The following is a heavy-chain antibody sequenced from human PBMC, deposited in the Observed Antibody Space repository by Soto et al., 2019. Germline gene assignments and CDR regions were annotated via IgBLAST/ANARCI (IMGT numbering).Heavy chain of an antibody. CDR2: MNPNSGNT. J-gene: IGHJ4*02. D-gene: IGHD6-13*01. CDR1: GYTFTSYD. CDR3: AREHSSSWRFDY. V-gene: IGHV1-8*01. Sequence: QVQLVQSGAEVKKPGASVKVSCKASGYTFTSYDINWVRQATGQGLEWMGWMNPNSGNTGYAQKFQGRVTMTSNTSIRTAYMELSSLRSEDTAVYYCAREHSSSWRFDYWGQGTLVTVSS.